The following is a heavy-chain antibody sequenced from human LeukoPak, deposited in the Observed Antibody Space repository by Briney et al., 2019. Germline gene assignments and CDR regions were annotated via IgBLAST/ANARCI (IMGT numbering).Heavy chain of an antibody. V-gene: IGHV1-2*02. CDR1: GYTFTDVF. Sequence: ASVKVSCTASGYTFTDVFTHWVRQAPGQGLEWVGCINPNSSGTNYAHKFQGRFTMPLDTSLRTAYMDLSRLRSDDSAVYYCARGVRLLWLRDSSPWFAPWGQGTLVTVSS. D-gene: IGHD3-10*01. CDR3: ARGVRLLWLRDSSPWFAP. J-gene: IGHJ5*02. CDR2: INPNSSGT.